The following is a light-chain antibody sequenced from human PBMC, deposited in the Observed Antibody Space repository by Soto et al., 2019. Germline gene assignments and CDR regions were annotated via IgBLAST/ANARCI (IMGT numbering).Light chain of an antibody. J-gene: IGLJ3*02. CDR2: RNN. V-gene: IGLV1-40*01. Sequence: QAVLTQPPSVSGVPGQRVTISCTDIGADYDVHWYQHLPGTAPKLLIYRNNNRPSGVPDRFSGSKSGTSASLAIAGLQAXXXXDXYCQSYDSDLSGSVFGGGTKLTVL. CDR1: IGADYD. CDR3: QSYDSDLSGSV.